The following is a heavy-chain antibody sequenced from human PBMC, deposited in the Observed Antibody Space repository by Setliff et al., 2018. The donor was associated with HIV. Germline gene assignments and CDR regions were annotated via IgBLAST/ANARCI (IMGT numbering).Heavy chain of an antibody. V-gene: IGHV4-61*09. CDR3: ARGGGVAVTTTGGTASFDY. J-gene: IGHJ4*02. CDR1: GGSISSGSHY. CDR2: IHTSGST. Sequence: LSLTCTVSGGSISSGSHYWTWIRQPAGKGLEWIGHIHTSGSTNYDLSLMSRVTISVDTSKNQFSLKLSSVTAADTAVYFCARGGGVAVTTTGGTASFDYWGQGTLVTVSS. D-gene: IGHD2-15*01.